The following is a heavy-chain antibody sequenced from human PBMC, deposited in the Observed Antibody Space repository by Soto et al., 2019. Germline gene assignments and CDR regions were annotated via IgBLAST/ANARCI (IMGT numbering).Heavy chain of an antibody. D-gene: IGHD2-15*01. Sequence: PGGSLRLSCAASGFTFSSYWMHWVRQAPGKGLVWVSRINSDGSSTSYADSVKGRFTISRDNAKNTLYLQMNSLRAEDTAVSSCARFVVAATPAYWGQGTLVTGS. CDR3: ARFVVAATPAY. V-gene: IGHV3-74*01. CDR1: GFTFSSYW. CDR2: INSDGSST. J-gene: IGHJ4*02.